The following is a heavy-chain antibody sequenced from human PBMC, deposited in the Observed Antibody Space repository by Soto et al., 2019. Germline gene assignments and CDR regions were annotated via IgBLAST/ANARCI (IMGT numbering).Heavy chain of an antibody. D-gene: IGHD2-15*01. V-gene: IGHV4-31*03. CDR2: IYYSGST. CDR1: GGSISSGGYY. CDR3: AREVVVAATMFGFDP. Sequence: SETLSLTCTVSGGSISSGGYYWSWIRQHPGKGLEWIGYIYYSGSTYYNPSLKSRVTISVDTSKNQFSLKLSSVTAADTAVYYCAREVVVAATMFGFDPWGQGTLVTVSS. J-gene: IGHJ5*02.